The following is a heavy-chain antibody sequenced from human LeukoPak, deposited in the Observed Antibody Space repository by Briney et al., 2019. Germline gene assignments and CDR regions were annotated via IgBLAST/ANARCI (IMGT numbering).Heavy chain of an antibody. J-gene: IGHJ4*02. CDR3: VRRDNTGWNHFDY. V-gene: IGHV4-59*08. CDR2: IYYKGST. CDR1: GGSINSHY. Sequence: SETLSLTCTVSGGSINSHYWSWIRQPPGKGLEWIGDIYYKGSTNYNPSLKSRVTISVDTSKNHLSLKLTPVLAADTAIYYCVRRDNTGWNHFDYWGQGILVTVSS. D-gene: IGHD1-1*01.